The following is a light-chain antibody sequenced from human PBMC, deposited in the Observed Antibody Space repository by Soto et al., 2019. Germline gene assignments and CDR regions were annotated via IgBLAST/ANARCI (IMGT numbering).Light chain of an antibody. CDR3: NSYAGSNTYV. J-gene: IGLJ1*01. V-gene: IGLV7-46*01. Sequence: QAVVTQEPSLTVSPGGTVTLTCGSSTGAVTSGHYPYWFQQKPGQAPRTLIYDTSNKHSWTPARFSGSLLGGKAALTLSGAQPADEADYYCNSYAGSNTYVFGTGTKVTVL. CDR2: DTS. CDR1: TGAVTSGHY.